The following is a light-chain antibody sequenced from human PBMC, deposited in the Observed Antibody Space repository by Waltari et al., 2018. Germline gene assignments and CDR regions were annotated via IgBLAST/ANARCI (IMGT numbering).Light chain of an antibody. CDR1: SSAVGYYNP. CDR2: EVT. Sequence: QSALTQPASVSGSPGQSITHFCSGTSSAVGYYNPVSWYQQPPGKAPKVIIYEVTKRPSGVSNRFSGSKSGNTASLTISGLQAEDEAEYFCCSFAGSVTFVVFGGGTKVTVL. CDR3: CSFAGSVTFVV. J-gene: IGLJ2*01. V-gene: IGLV2-23*02.